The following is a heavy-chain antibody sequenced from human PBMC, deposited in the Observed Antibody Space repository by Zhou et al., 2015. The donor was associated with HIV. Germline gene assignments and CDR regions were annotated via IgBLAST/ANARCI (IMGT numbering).Heavy chain of an antibody. J-gene: IGHJ4*02. CDR1: GFTFSSYA. Sequence: QVQLVESGGGVVQPGRSLRLSCAASGFTFSSYAMHWVRQAPGKGLEWVAVISYDGSNKYYADSVQGRFTISRDNSENTLYLEMNSLRVEDTAIYYCARDRGKGSVLTIGGQGARGHRRL. CDR3: ARDRGKGSVLTI. D-gene: IGHD4/OR15-4a*01. CDR2: ISYDGSNK. V-gene: IGHV3-30-3*01.